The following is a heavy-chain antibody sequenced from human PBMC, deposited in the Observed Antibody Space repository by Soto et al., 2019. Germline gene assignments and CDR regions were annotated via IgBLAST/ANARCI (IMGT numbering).Heavy chain of an antibody. D-gene: IGHD3-3*01. Sequence: VPLLESGGGLVQPGGSLRLSCAASGFTFSSYAMSWVRQAPGKGLEWVSAISGSGGSTYYADSVKGRFTISRDNSKNTLYLQMNSLRAEDTAVYYCAKGYYDFWSGRNPFQHWGQGTLVTVSS. CDR3: AKGYYDFWSGRNPFQH. V-gene: IGHV3-23*01. CDR2: ISGSGGST. J-gene: IGHJ1*01. CDR1: GFTFSSYA.